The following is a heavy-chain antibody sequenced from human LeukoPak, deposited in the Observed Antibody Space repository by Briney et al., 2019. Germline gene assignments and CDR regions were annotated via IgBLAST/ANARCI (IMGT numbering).Heavy chain of an antibody. CDR2: MRQDGSEK. CDR3: ARGMHASGDYGSGSYYPY. D-gene: IGHD3-10*01. CDR1: VFTFSSYW. V-gene: IGHV3-7*01. J-gene: IGHJ4*02. Sequence: GGSLRLSCAASVFTFSSYWMSWVRQAPGKVLGWVADMRQDGSEKYYVDSVKGRFTISRDNAKNSLYLQMNSLRAEDTAVYYCARGMHASGDYGSGSYYPYWGQGTLVTVSS.